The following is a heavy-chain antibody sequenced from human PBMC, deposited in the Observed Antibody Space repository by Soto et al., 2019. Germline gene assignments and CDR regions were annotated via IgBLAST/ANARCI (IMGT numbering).Heavy chain of an antibody. V-gene: IGHV5-51*01. D-gene: IGHD6-19*01. CDR3: ARPAYSSGWYGAFDI. J-gene: IGHJ3*02. Sequence: PGESLKISCKGSGYSFTSYWIGWVCQMPGKGLEGMGMIYPGDSDTRYSPSFQGQVTISADKSISTAYLQWSSLKASDTAMYYCARPAYSSGWYGAFDIWGQGTMVTVSS. CDR2: IYPGDSDT. CDR1: GYSFTSYW.